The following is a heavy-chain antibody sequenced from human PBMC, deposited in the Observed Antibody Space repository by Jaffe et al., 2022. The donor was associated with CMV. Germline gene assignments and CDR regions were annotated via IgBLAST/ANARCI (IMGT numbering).Heavy chain of an antibody. CDR2: VYYSGST. J-gene: IGHJ4*02. D-gene: IGHD2-15*01. V-gene: IGHV4-59*01. CDR1: GGSTRNYY. CDR3: ARAPSYCAGGSCYGGGDY. Sequence: QVQLQESGPGLVKPSESLSLTCSVSGGSTRNYYWSWIRQPPGKGLEWIGYVYYSGSTKHNPSLQSRVTMSVDTSKNQISLNLTSMTTADTAIYYCARAPSYCAGGSCYGGGDYWGQGTLVTVSS.